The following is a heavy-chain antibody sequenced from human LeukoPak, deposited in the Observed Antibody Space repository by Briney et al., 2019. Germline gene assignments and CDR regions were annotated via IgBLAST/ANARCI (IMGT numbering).Heavy chain of an antibody. J-gene: IGHJ4*02. CDR1: GFTFSSYS. Sequence: PGGSLRLSCAASGFTFSSYSINWVRQAPGKGLEWVSYITSSSSIIYYGDSVKGRFTVTRDNGKNSVYLQMNSLRAEDTAMYYCAKYGMTTVTYIDYWGQGTLVTVSS. CDR2: ITSSSSII. V-gene: IGHV3-48*01. D-gene: IGHD4-17*01. CDR3: AKYGMTTVTYIDY.